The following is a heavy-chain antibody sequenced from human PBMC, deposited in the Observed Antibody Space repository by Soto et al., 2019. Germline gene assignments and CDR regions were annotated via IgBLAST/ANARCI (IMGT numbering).Heavy chain of an antibody. Sequence: QVQLVQSGAEVKKPGASMKVSCKASGSTFTTYGVSCERQAPGHVIEWMGWISAYSGHTKYTQKLQGRVTMTTDTPTSTAYMELRSLRADDTAVYYCARGRGIAAAGQKYGMDVWGQGTTVTVSS. V-gene: IGHV1-18*01. D-gene: IGHD6-13*01. J-gene: IGHJ6*02. CDR3: ARGRGIAAAGQKYGMDV. CDR1: GSTFTTYG. CDR2: ISAYSGHT.